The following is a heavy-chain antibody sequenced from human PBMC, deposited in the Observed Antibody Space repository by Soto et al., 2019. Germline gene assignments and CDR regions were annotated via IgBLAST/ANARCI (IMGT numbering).Heavy chain of an antibody. D-gene: IGHD5-18*01. V-gene: IGHV1-69*05. CDR3: ASGIQLWLRRINNGYSG. CDR1: GGTFSTYA. Sequence: QVQLVQSGAEVKKPESSVKVSCKAPGGTFSTYAISWVRQAPGQGLEWMGGIIPMFGTANYAQRFQDRVTXTPXDSTNTVYRELSSLRSEDTAVYFCASGIQLWLRRINNGYSGWGQGTLVTVSS. J-gene: IGHJ4*02. CDR2: IIPMFGTA.